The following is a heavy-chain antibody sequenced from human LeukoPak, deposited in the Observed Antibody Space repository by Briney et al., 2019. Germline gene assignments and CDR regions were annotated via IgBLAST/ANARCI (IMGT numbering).Heavy chain of an antibody. V-gene: IGHV4-59*08. CDR2: IYYSGST. J-gene: IGHJ3*02. CDR1: GGSISSYY. D-gene: IGHD1-1*01. CDR3: ARQGHGTTGRGAFDI. Sequence: SETLSLTCTVSGGSISSYYWSWIRQPPGKGLEGIGYIYYSGSTNYNPSLKSRVTISVDTSKNQFSLKLSSVTAADTAVYYCARQGHGTTGRGAFDIWGQGTMVTVSS.